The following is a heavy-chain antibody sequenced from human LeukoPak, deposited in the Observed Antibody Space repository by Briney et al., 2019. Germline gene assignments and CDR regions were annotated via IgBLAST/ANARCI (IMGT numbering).Heavy chain of an antibody. J-gene: IGHJ4*02. CDR1: GYTFTRFY. D-gene: IGHD4-17*01. V-gene: IGHV1-46*01. CDR2: TNPSGGKT. CDR3: ARLTVTTPFDY. Sequence: ASVKVSCKASGYTFTRFYMHWVRQAPGEGLEWMGMTNPSGGKTTYAQKFQGRFTVTSDTSTNTVYMQLSSLRSEDTAVYYCARLTVTTPFDYWGQGTLVTVSS.